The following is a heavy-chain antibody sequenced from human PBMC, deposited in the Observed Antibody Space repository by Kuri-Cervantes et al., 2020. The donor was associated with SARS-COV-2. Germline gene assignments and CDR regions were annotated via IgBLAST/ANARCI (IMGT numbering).Heavy chain of an antibody. V-gene: IGHV3-7*04. J-gene: IGHJ4*02. CDR2: IKQDGSEK. CDR3: ARGSRLTIFGVVITYSQIDY. Sequence: ETLSLTCAASGFTFSSYWMSWVRQAPGKGLEWVANIKQDGSEKYYVDSVNGRFTISRDNAKNSLYLQMNSLRAEDTAVYYCARGSRLTIFGVVITYSQIDYWGQGTLVTVSS. D-gene: IGHD3-3*01. CDR1: GFTFSSYW.